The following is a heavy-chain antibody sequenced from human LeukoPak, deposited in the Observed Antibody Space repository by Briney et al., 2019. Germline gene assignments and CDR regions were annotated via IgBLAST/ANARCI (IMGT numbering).Heavy chain of an antibody. Sequence: RPGGSLRLSCAASGFTFSSYSMNWVRQAPGKGLEWVSSISSSSSYIYYADSVKGRFTISRDNAKNSLYLQMNSLRAEDTAVYYRASYSSGWSYYFDYWGQGTLVTVSS. CDR2: ISSSSSYI. CDR1: GFTFSSYS. CDR3: ASYSSGWSYYFDY. J-gene: IGHJ4*02. D-gene: IGHD6-19*01. V-gene: IGHV3-21*01.